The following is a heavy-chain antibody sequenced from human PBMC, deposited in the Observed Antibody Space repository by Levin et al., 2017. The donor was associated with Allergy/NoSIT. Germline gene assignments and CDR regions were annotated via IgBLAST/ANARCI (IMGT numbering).Heavy chain of an antibody. CDR2: IHDSGTT. CDR3: ARPRDSGTHHIWNFDV. Sequence: SETLSLTCTVSGGSINSYSWNWIRQPPGKGLEWIGFIHDSGTTKYNPTLQSRVTISMDTSKNQFSLKLRSVTAADTAVYYCARPRDSGTHHIWNFDVWGRGTLVTVSS. J-gene: IGHJ2*01. V-gene: IGHV4-59*12. CDR1: GGSINSYS. D-gene: IGHD1-26*01.